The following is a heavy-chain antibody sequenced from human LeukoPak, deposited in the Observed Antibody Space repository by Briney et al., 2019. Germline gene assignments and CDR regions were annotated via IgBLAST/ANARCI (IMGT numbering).Heavy chain of an antibody. Sequence: SETLSLTCTVSGASISGYYWSWIRQPPGKGLEWIGFVYYSGSTNYNPSLKSRVTISVDTSKNQFSLKLSSVTAADTAVYYCARQNFAVATFGSDYWGQGTLVTVSS. CDR1: GASISGYY. J-gene: IGHJ4*02. V-gene: IGHV4-59*08. D-gene: IGHD5-12*01. CDR2: VYYSGST. CDR3: ARQNFAVATFGSDY.